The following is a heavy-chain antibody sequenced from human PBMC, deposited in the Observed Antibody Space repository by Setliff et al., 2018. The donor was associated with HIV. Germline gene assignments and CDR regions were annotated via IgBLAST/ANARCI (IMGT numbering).Heavy chain of an antibody. CDR1: GGSFSGYF. D-gene: IGHD3-22*01. CDR3: ARDLWFQPYYYDSSGYPRNAYFDL. Sequence: SETLSLTCAVYGGSFSGYFWSWIRQSPGKGLQWIGEINHSGSTTYNPSLKSRVTISVDTSKNQFSLRLSSVTAADTAVYYCARDLWFQPYYYDSSGYPRNAYFDLWGRGTLVTVSS. V-gene: IGHV4-34*01. J-gene: IGHJ2*01. CDR2: INHSGST.